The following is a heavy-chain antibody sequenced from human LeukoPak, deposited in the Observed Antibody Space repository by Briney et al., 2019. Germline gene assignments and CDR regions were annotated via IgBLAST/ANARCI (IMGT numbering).Heavy chain of an antibody. Sequence: PSETLSLTCTVSGGSISSYYWSWIRQPPGKGLEWIGYIYYSGSTNYNPSLKSRVTISVDTSKNQFSLKLSSVTAADTAVYYCAREWYCSGGSCPDGAFDIWGQGTMVTVSS. J-gene: IGHJ3*02. CDR3: AREWYCSGGSCPDGAFDI. CDR1: GGSISSYY. CDR2: IYYSGST. V-gene: IGHV4-59*01. D-gene: IGHD2-15*01.